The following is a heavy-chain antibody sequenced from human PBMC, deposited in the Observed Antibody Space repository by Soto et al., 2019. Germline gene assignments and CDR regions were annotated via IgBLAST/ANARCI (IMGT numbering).Heavy chain of an antibody. J-gene: IGHJ4*02. D-gene: IGHD4-17*01. CDR2: ISGSGGST. Sequence: GGSLRLSCAASGFTFSSYAMSWVRQAPGKGLEWVSAISGSGGSTYYADSVKGRFTISRDNSKNTLYLQMNSLRAEDTAVYYCAKVPAPFDYGDSEYTDYWGQGTLVTVSS. CDR1: GFTFSSYA. V-gene: IGHV3-23*01. CDR3: AKVPAPFDYGDSEYTDY.